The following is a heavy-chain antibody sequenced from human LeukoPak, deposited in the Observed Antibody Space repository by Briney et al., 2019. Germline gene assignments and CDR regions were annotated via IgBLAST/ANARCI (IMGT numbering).Heavy chain of an antibody. V-gene: IGHV1-46*01. CDR3: ARLPSTMIVVND. CDR2: INPSGGST. CDR1: GFTFTSYY. Sequence: ASVKVSCKASGFTFTSYYMHWVRQAPGQGLEWMGTINPSGGSTSYAQKFQGRVTMTRDTSTSTVCMELISLRSEDTAVYYCARLPSTMIVVNDWGQGTLVTVSS. J-gene: IGHJ4*02. D-gene: IGHD3-22*01.